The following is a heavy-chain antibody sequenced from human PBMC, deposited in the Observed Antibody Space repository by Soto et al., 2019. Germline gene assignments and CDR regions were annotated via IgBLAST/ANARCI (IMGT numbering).Heavy chain of an antibody. J-gene: IGHJ4*02. Sequence: ASVKVSCKASGYSFITSFMHWARQAPGQGPEWMGRITAANGDTKYSQRLQGRVTITRDTSASTAYMELSSLRSGDTAVYYCAAVLSGSPTWGRGTLVTVSS. V-gene: IGHV1-3*01. CDR3: AAVLSGSPT. CDR1: GYSFITSF. CDR2: ITAANGDT. D-gene: IGHD3-3*01.